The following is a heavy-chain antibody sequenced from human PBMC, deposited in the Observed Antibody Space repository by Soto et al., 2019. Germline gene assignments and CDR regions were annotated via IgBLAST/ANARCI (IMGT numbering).Heavy chain of an antibody. Sequence: QVQLVESGGGVVQPGRSLRLSRAASGFTFSSYAMHWVRQAPGKGLEWVAVISYDGSNKYYADSVKGRFTISRDNSKNTLYLQMNSLRAEDTAVYYCAREGRGSGSKWGQGTLVTVSS. D-gene: IGHD3-10*01. J-gene: IGHJ4*02. V-gene: IGHV3-30-3*01. CDR1: GFTFSSYA. CDR2: ISYDGSNK. CDR3: AREGRGSGSK.